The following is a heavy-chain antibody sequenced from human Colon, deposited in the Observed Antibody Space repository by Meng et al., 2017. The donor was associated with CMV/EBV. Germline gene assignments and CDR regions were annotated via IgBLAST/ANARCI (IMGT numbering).Heavy chain of an antibody. CDR3: ARGVTAMVRIFDY. D-gene: IGHD5-18*01. V-gene: IGHV3-7*01. CDR2: IKADGSET. J-gene: IGHJ4*02. Sequence: GGSLRLSCTVSRFSFSDFWMNWVRQAPGKGLEWVANIKADGSETYYADSVKGRFIISRDNAKNSLYLQMNSLRAEDTAVYYCARGVTAMVRIFDYWGQGTLVTVSS. CDR1: RFSFSDFW.